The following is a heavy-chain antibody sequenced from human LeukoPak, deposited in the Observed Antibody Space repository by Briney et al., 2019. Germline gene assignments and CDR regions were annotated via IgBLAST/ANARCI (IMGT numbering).Heavy chain of an antibody. J-gene: IGHJ2*01. Sequence: SEPLSLTCALYGGSFRSYSWSWTWIRQTPEKGLEWIGEIIKKGNANYNPSLKSRVTIDLDTSKNQFSLKLTSMPAADTAMYYCARGYYPPRWYFDLWGRGTLVSVS. CDR2: IIKKGNA. CDR1: GGSFRSYS. V-gene: IGHV4-34*01. D-gene: IGHD3-10*01. CDR3: ARGYYPPRWYFDL.